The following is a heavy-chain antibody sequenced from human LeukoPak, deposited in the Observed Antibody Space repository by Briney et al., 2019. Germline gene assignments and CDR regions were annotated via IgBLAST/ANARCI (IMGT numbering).Heavy chain of an antibody. CDR1: GFTFSSYA. Sequence: PGGSLRLSCAASGFTFSSYAMHWVRQAPGKGLHWVAVISYDGSTKYYADSVKGRFTISRDNSKNTLYLQLNSLRPEDTALYYCARDGYCSSTGCSAYFFDSWGQGTLVTVSS. D-gene: IGHD2-2*03. CDR2: ISYDGSTK. J-gene: IGHJ4*02. V-gene: IGHV3-30-3*01. CDR3: ARDGYCSSTGCSAYFFDS.